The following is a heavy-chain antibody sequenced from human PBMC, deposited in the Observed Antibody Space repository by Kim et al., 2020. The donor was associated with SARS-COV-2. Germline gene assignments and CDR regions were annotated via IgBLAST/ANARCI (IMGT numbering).Heavy chain of an antibody. V-gene: IGHV3-33*01. CDR1: GFTFSSYG. CDR3: ARWSGVWELLEGNDAFDI. Sequence: GGSLRLSCAASGFTFSSYGMHWVRQAPGKGLEWVAVIWYDGSNKYYADSVKGRFTISRDNSKNTLYLQMNSLRAEDTAVYYCARWSGVWELLEGNDAFDIWGQGTMVTVSS. J-gene: IGHJ3*02. CDR2: IWYDGSNK. D-gene: IGHD1-26*01.